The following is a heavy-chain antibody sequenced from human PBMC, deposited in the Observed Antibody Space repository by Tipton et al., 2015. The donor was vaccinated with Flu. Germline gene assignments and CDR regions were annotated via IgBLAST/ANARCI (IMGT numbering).Heavy chain of an antibody. J-gene: IGHJ4*02. Sequence: QLVQSGAEVKKPGATVKISCKVSGYTFIDYYMHWVQQAPGKGLEWMGLVDPEDDERMYAEKFQGRVTITADTSTDTAYMELSSLRSEDTAVYYCATTAPGQNYDLLTTYRGGSFDYWGQGTLVTVSS. CDR3: ATTAPGQNYDLLTTYRGGSFDY. CDR2: VDPEDDER. V-gene: IGHV1-69-2*01. D-gene: IGHD3-9*01. CDR1: GYTFIDYY.